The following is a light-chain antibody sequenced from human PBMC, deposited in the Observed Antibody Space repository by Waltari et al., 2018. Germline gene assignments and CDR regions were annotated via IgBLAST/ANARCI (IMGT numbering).Light chain of an antibody. CDR1: NSNMGCTF. J-gene: IGLJ3*02. CDR2: TSK. Sequence: QSVLNQPPSVSGIPGQRVTISCSGANSNMGCTFVLWSQQAPQMAPKLLIHTSKQRPSGVPDRFACARSGASASLALSGVQSEDDADDYCASWDDGLNGWMFGVGTKVTVL. CDR3: ASWDDGLNGWM. V-gene: IGLV1-44*01.